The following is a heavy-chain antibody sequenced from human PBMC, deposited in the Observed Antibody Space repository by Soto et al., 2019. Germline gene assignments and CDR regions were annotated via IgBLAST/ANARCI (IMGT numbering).Heavy chain of an antibody. CDR1: GGSVSSGSYY. CDR2: IYYSGST. D-gene: IGHD2-2*02. V-gene: IGHV4-61*01. J-gene: IGHJ6*02. CDR3: ARDQGFYTAEYYYYYGMDV. Sequence: QVQLQESGPGLVKPSATLSLTCTVSGGSVSSGSYYWSWIRQPPGKGLEWIGYIYYSGSTNYNPSLKSRVTISVDTSKNQFSLKLSSVTAADTAVYYCARDQGFYTAEYYYYYGMDVWGQGTTVTVSS.